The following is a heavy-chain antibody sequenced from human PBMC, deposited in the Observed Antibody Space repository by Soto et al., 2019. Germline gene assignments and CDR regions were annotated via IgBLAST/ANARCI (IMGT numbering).Heavy chain of an antibody. J-gene: IGHJ4*02. D-gene: IGHD3-10*01. Sequence: PSETLSLTCTVSGGSISSGGYYWSWIRQHPGKGLEWIGYIYYSGSTYYNPSLKSRVTISVDTSKNQLSLKLSSVTAADTAVYYCARGGAVRGVIMGTFGYWGQGTLVTVSS. CDR2: IYYSGST. V-gene: IGHV4-31*03. CDR1: GGSISSGGYY. CDR3: ARGGAVRGVIMGTFGY.